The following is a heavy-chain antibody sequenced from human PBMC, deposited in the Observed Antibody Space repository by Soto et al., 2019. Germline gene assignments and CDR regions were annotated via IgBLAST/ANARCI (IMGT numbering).Heavy chain of an antibody. V-gene: IGHV4-4*02. Sequence: QVQLQESGPGLVKPSGTLSLTCAVSGGSISSSNWWSGVRQPPGKGLEWIGEIYHSGSTNYNPSLTSRVTISVDKSKNQFSLKLSSVTAADTAVYYCARAATYYDILTGRNWFDPWGQGTLVTGSS. J-gene: IGHJ5*02. D-gene: IGHD3-9*01. CDR1: GGSISSSNW. CDR2: IYHSGST. CDR3: ARAATYYDILTGRNWFDP.